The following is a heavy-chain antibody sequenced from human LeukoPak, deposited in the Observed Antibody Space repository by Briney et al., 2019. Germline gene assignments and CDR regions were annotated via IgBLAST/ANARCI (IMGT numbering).Heavy chain of an antibody. CDR3: ARVNVGYCSSTSCQDV. J-gene: IGHJ6*04. V-gene: IGHV3-66*02. Sequence: GGSLRLSCAASGFTVSSNYVSWVRQAPGKGLEWVSVIYSGGSTYYADSVKGRFTISRDNSKNTLYLQMNSLRAEDTAVYYCARVNVGYCSSTSCQDVWGKGTTVTVSS. CDR2: IYSGGST. D-gene: IGHD2-2*01. CDR1: GFTVSSNY.